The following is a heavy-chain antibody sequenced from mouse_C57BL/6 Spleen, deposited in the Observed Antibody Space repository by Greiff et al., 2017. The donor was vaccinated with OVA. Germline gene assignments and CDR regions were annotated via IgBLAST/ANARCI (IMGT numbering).Heavy chain of an antibody. CDR2: IYPSDSET. D-gene: IGHD1-1*01. CDR1: GYTFTSYW. Sequence: QVQLQQPGAELVRPGSSVKLSCKASGYTFTSYWMDWVKQRPGQGLEWIGNIYPSDSETHYTQKFKDKDTLTVDKSSSTAYMQLSSLTSKDSAVYYCARRAYYGSSLYYFDYWGQGTTLTVSS. V-gene: IGHV1-61*01. CDR3: ARRAYYGSSLYYFDY. J-gene: IGHJ2*01.